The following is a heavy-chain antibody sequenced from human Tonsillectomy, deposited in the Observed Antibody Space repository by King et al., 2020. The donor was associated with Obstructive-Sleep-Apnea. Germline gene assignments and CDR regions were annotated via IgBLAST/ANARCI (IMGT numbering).Heavy chain of an antibody. CDR1: GFTFNNYA. CDR2: ISSSSTTL. V-gene: IGHV3-48*04. CDR3: ARDSGVTGADDY. Sequence: VQLVESGGGLIQPGGSLRLSCAASGFTFNNYAMTWVRQAPGKGLEWVSYISSSSTTLYYAESVKGRFTISRDNAKNSLFLQMNSLRVEDSAVYHCARDSGVTGADDYWGQGTLVTVSS. D-gene: IGHD6-13*01. J-gene: IGHJ4*02.